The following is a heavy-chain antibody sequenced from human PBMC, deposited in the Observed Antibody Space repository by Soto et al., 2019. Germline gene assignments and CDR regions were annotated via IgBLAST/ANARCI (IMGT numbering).Heavy chain of an antibody. V-gene: IGHV5-51*01. CDR1: GYSFTSYW. Sequence: GESLKISCKGSGYSFTSYWIGWVRQMPGKGLEWMGIIYPGVSDTRYSTSFQGQDTISADKSISTAYMQWSSLKASDTTMYYCARAPNYGSGSYFSMYRDAFDIWGQGTMVTVSS. CDR2: IYPGVSDT. D-gene: IGHD3-10*01. CDR3: ARAPNYGSGSYFSMYRDAFDI. J-gene: IGHJ3*02.